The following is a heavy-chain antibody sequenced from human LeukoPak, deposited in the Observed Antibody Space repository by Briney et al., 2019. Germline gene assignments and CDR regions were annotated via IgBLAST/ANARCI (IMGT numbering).Heavy chain of an antibody. CDR2: ISSTGAYI. CDR3: AKARSESAATLYMDV. Sequence: GGSLRLSCATSGFIFSSDSMIWVRQAPGKGPEWVSSISSTGAYIYYADSVKGRFTISRDNSKNTLYLQMNSLRAEDTAVYYCAKARSESAATLYMDVWGKGTTVTVSS. V-gene: IGHV3-21*04. D-gene: IGHD2-15*01. J-gene: IGHJ6*03. CDR1: GFIFSSDS.